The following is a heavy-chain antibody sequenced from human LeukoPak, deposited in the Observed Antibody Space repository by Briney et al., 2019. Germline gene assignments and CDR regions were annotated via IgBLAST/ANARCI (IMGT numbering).Heavy chain of an antibody. V-gene: IGHV3-48*03. J-gene: IGHJ4*02. D-gene: IGHD5-12*01. Sequence: PGGSLRLSCAASGFTFSSYEMNWVRQAPGKGLEWVSYISSSGDTIYYADSVKGRFTISRDNAKNSLYPQMNSLRAEDTAVYYCARERGYSGYDYFIDSPSDSWGQGTLVTVSS. CDR1: GFTFSSYE. CDR3: ARERGYSGYDYFIDSPSDS. CDR2: ISSSGDTI.